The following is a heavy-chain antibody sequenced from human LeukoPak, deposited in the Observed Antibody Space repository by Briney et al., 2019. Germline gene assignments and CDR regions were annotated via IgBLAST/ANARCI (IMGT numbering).Heavy chain of an antibody. CDR3: AKGSQYYFDY. CDR1: GFTFNGYG. V-gene: IGHV3-30*18. Sequence: GGSLRLSCAASGFTFNGYGMDWVRQAPGHGLEWVAGVSYDGSNEHHEASVKGRFTISRDNSKNTLYLQMNSLRAEDTAVYYCAKGSQYYFDYWGQGTLVTVSS. CDR2: VSYDGSNE. J-gene: IGHJ4*02.